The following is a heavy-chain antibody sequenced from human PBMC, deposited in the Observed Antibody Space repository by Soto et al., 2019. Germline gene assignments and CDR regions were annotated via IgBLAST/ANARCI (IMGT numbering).Heavy chain of an antibody. D-gene: IGHD4-17*01. Sequence: EVQLVESGGGLVHPGGSLKLSCAVSGFTFSGSAMHWVLQASGKGLEWVGRIRSKSNRYATADDASVKGRFTISRDDSKNTAYLQMSSLKTEDTAVYYCTRGYGDYVRDYWGQGTLVTVSS. CDR3: TRGYGDYVRDY. CDR1: GFTFSGSA. CDR2: IRSKSNRYAT. V-gene: IGHV3-73*01. J-gene: IGHJ4*02.